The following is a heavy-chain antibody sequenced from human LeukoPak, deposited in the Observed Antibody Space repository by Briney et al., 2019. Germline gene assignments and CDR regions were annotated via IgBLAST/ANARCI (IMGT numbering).Heavy chain of an antibody. CDR3: AKLLGSGWPPCRPFDY. Sequence: GRSLRLSCAASGFTFNSYGKHWVRQAPGKGLEWVALIWYDGSSKYYADSVKGRFTISRDNSKNTLYLQMNSLRAEDTAVYYCAKLLGSGWPPCRPFDYWGQGTLVTVSS. D-gene: IGHD6-19*01. CDR1: GFTFNSYG. CDR2: IWYDGSSK. V-gene: IGHV3-33*06. J-gene: IGHJ4*02.